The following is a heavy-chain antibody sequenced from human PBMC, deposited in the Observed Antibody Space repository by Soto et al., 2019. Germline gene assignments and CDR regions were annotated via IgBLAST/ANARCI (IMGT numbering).Heavy chain of an antibody. CDR2: ISGSGGST. CDR3: ATLGTGYSSSWYFGYYYSGMDV. V-gene: IGHV3-23*01. J-gene: IGHJ6*02. D-gene: IGHD6-13*01. CDR1: GFTFSGYA. Sequence: PWVSLRLSCAASGFTFSGYAMSWVRQSPGKGLEWVSAISGSGGSTYYADSVKGRFTISRDNSKNTLYLQMNSLRAEDTAVYYCATLGTGYSSSWYFGYYYSGMDVWGQGTTVTVSS.